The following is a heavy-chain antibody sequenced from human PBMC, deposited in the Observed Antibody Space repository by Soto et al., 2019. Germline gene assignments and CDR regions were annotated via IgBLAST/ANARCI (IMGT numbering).Heavy chain of an antibody. V-gene: IGHV2-5*01. J-gene: IGHJ4*02. CDR2: IYWNDDK. CDR3: AHRPVTDDILTGYYDY. CDR1: GSSLSTSGVG. Sequence: FGPTLVNPTQTLTLTCTFSGSSLSTSGVGVGWIRQPPGKALEWLALIYWNDDKRYSPSLKSRLTITKDTSKNQVVLTMTNMDPVDTATYYCAHRPVTDDILTGYYDYWGQGTLVTVSS. D-gene: IGHD3-9*01.